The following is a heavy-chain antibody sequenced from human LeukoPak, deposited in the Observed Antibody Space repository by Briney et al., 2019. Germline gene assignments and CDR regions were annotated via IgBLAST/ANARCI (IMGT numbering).Heavy chain of an antibody. J-gene: IGHJ4*02. CDR3: ARGSVVIFPYSSPYYFDY. V-gene: IGHV1-8*03. Sequence: ASVKVSCKASGYTFTSYDINWVRQATGQGLEWMGWMNPNSGNTGYAQKFQGRVTITRNTAISTAYMELSSLRSEDTAVYYCARGSVVIFPYSSPYYFDYWGQGTLVTVSS. CDR2: MNPNSGNT. CDR1: GYTFTSYD. D-gene: IGHD6-6*01.